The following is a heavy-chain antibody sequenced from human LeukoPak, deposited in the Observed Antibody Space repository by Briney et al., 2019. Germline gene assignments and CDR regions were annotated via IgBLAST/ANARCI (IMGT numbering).Heavy chain of an antibody. Sequence: SETLSLTCTVSGYSISSGYYWGWVRQPPRKGLEWIGSIYYSGSTYYNPSLKSRVTISVDTSKNQFSLNLSSVTAADTAVYYCATVRRGFGESSKYYSYYYMDVWGKGTTVTISS. V-gene: IGHV4-38-2*02. CDR3: ATVRRGFGESSKYYSYYYMDV. D-gene: IGHD3-10*01. CDR2: IYYSGST. J-gene: IGHJ6*03. CDR1: GYSISSGYY.